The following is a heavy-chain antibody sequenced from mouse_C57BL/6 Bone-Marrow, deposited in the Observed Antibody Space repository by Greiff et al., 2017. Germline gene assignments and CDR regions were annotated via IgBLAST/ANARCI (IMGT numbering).Heavy chain of an antibody. D-gene: IGHD1-1*01. J-gene: IGHJ2*01. CDR2: INPNNGGT. CDR1: GYTFTNYY. CDR3: ARPEFITTVVGYFDY. Sequence: EVQLQQSGPELVKPGASVKISCKASGYTFTNYYMNWVKQSHGKSLEWIGDINPNNGGTSYNQKFKGKATLTVDKSSSTAYMELRSLTSEDSAVYDCARPEFITTVVGYFDYWGQGTTLTVSS. V-gene: IGHV1-26*01.